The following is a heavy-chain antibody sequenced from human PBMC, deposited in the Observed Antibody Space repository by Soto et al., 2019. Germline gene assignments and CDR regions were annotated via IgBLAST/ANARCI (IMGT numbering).Heavy chain of an antibody. CDR3: ARDRRTTYYDFWSGYRSYYYYGMDV. D-gene: IGHD3-3*01. Sequence: GGSLRLSCAASGFTFSSYSMNWVRQAPGKGLEWVSSISSSSSYIYYADSVKGRFTISRDNAKNSLYLQKNSLRAEDTAVYYCARDRRTTYYDFWSGYRSYYYYGMDVWGQGTTVTVSS. CDR2: ISSSSSYI. V-gene: IGHV3-21*01. CDR1: GFTFSSYS. J-gene: IGHJ6*02.